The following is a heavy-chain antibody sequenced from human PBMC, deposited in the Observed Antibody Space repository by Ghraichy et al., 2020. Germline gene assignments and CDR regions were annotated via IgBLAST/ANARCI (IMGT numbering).Heavy chain of an antibody. CDR2: ISSRSTTI. V-gene: IGHV3-48*04. J-gene: IGHJ5*02. Sequence: GGSLRLSCAASGFTFTSYSFNWVRQAPGKGLEWLSYISSRSTTIYYADSVKGRFTISRDNARNSLYLQMNSLTVEDTAVYYCVGICSVVDCYPSNWLDPWGQGTLVTVSS. D-gene: IGHD2-15*01. CDR1: GFTFTSYS. CDR3: VGICSVVDCYPSNWLDP.